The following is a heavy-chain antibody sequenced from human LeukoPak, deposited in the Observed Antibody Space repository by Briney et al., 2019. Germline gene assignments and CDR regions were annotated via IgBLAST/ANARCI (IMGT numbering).Heavy chain of an antibody. CDR1: GYSFISYW. CDR2: IYPGDSDT. Sequence: GESLKISCKGSGYSFISYWIGWVRQMPGKGLGWMGIIYPGDSDTRYSPSFQGQVTISADKSISTAYLQWSSLKASDTAMYYCARQKVYGITEAGPAISYYYHYMDVWGKGTTVTISS. V-gene: IGHV5-51*01. J-gene: IGHJ6*03. CDR3: ARQKVYGITEAGPAISYYYHYMDV. D-gene: IGHD6-13*01.